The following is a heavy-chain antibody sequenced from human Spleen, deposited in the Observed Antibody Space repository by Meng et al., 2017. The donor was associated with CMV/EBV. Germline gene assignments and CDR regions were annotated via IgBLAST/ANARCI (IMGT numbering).Heavy chain of an antibody. CDR3: AKVPDSSGYYKCYFDY. Sequence: GESLKISCVVSGLTFSSCEMNWVRQAPGKGLEWVAFIRYDGSNKYYADSVKGRFTISRDNSKNTLYLQMNSLRAEDTAVYYCAKVPDSSGYYKCYFDYWGQGTLVTVSS. CDR2: IRYDGSNK. D-gene: IGHD3-22*01. V-gene: IGHV3-30*02. CDR1: GLTFSSCE. J-gene: IGHJ4*02.